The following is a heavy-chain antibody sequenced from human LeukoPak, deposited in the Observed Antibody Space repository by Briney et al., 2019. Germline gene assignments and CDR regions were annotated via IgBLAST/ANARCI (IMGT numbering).Heavy chain of an antibody. D-gene: IGHD3-22*01. V-gene: IGHV1-46*01. CDR2: INPRGGGT. J-gene: IGHJ5*02. CDR3: ARGGYYDSSGSFDP. Sequence: ASVKVSCKSSGYTFARYYIYWVRQAPGQGLEWVGIINPRGGGTKYAKKFQGRVTMTRDTSTTTVYMEWSSLRSDDTAVYYCARGGYYDSSGSFDPWGQGTLVTVSS. CDR1: GYTFARYY.